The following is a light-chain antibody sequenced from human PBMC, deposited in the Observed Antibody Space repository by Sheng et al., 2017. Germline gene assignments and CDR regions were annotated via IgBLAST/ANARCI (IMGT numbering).Light chain of an antibody. V-gene: IGKV3D-20*01. CDR2: DAS. Sequence: EIVMTQSPATLSVSPGERVTLSCRASQSVTTNYLAWYQQKPGLAPRLLLFDASIRATGVPDRFRGGGSGTDFTLTISRLEPEDFAIYYCLQYGRSLTFGGGTKVEIK. J-gene: IGKJ4*01. CDR3: LQYGRSLT. CDR1: QSVTTNY.